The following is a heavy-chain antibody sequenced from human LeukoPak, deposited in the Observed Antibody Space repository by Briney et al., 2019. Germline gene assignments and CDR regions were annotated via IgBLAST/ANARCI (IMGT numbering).Heavy chain of an antibody. D-gene: IGHD2-2*01. CDR2: IYYSGST. J-gene: IGHJ4*02. CDR3: ARGWDCSSTSCYARFDY. CDR1: GGSISSSSYY. Sequence: SETLSLTCTVSGGSISSSSYYWGWIRQPPGKGLEWIGSIYYSGSTYYNPSLKSRAAISVDTSKNQFSLKLSSVTAADTAVYYCARGWDCSSTSCYARFDYWGQGTLVTVSS. V-gene: IGHV4-39*07.